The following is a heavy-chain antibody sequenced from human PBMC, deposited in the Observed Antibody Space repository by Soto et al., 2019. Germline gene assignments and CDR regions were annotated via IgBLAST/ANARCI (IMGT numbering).Heavy chain of an antibody. V-gene: IGHV4-4*07. CDR2: IYSSGST. CDR1: GGSIINYY. J-gene: IGHJ5*01. Sequence: SETLSLTCTVSGGSIINYYWTWIRQPAGKGLEWVGRIYSSGSTSYNPSLKSRLTMSVDTSKNQFTLKLTSVTAADTALYYCARQTTYSSSWFDYWGHGTLVTV. CDR3: ARQTTYSSSWFDY. D-gene: IGHD6-13*01.